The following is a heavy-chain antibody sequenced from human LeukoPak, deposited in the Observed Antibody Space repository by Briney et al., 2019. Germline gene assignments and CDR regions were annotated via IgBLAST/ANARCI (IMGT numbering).Heavy chain of an antibody. CDR1: GGSISSYY. CDR3: ARGYHDFSGYWLSYFDY. CDR2: IYYSGST. V-gene: IGHV4-59*01. D-gene: IGHD3-22*01. Sequence: PSQTLSLTCTVSGGSISSYYWSWIRQPPGKGLEWIGYIYYSGSTNYNPSLKSRVTISVDTSKNQFSLKLSSVTAADTAVYYCARGYHDFSGYWLSYFDYWGQGTLVTVSS. J-gene: IGHJ4*02.